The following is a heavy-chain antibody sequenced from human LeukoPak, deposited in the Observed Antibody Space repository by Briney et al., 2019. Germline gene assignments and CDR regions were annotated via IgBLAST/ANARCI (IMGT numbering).Heavy chain of an antibody. CDR2: MNPNSGNT. CDR1: GYTFTSYD. J-gene: IGHJ3*02. Sequence: ASVKVSCKASGYTFTSYDINWVRQATGQGLEWMGWMNPNSGNTGYAQKFQGRVTMTRNTSISTAYMELSSLRSEDTAVYYCARLTYGTKPDQSSGSHSDAFDIWGQGTMVTVSS. V-gene: IGHV1-8*01. CDR3: ARLTYGTKPDQSSGSHSDAFDI. D-gene: IGHD3-22*01.